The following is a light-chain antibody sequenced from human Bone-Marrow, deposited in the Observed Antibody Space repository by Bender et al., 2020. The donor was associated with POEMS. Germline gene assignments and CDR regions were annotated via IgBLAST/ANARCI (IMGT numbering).Light chain of an antibody. J-gene: IGLJ2*01. CDR2: EVS. CDR1: SSDVGTYNL. CDR3: SSFTSISALHVV. Sequence: QSALTQPASVSGSPGQSITISCTGTSSDVGTYNLVSWYQQHPGKAPKLMIYEVSKRPSGVPDRFSGSRSGNTASLTVSGLQAEDEADYYCSSFTSISALHVVFGGGTKLTVL. V-gene: IGLV2-14*02.